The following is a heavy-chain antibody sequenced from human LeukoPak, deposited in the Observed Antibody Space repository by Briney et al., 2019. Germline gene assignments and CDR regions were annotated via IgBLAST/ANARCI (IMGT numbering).Heavy chain of an antibody. J-gene: IGHJ3*02. V-gene: IGHV4-61*02. CDR3: ASHHSESGFDVFDI. Sequence: SETLSLTCTASNGHNNNGSYYWSWIRQPAGKGLEWVGRVQPTGNTMYNPSLKSRVTISVDTSKNQFSLRLTSVTAADTAVYYCASHHSESGFDVFDIWGHGALVTVSS. CDR1: NGHNNNGSYY. CDR2: VQPTGNT. D-gene: IGHD3-10*01.